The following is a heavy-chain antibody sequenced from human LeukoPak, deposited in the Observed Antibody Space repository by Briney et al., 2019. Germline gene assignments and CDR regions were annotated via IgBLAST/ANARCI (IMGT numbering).Heavy chain of an antibody. CDR1: GFTFNHYG. CDR3: ARDPAGNRGNFDY. D-gene: IGHD6-13*01. CDR2: IWYDGTNK. J-gene: IGHJ4*02. V-gene: IGHV3-33*01. Sequence: GGSLRLSCTASGFTFNHYGMHWVRQAPGRRLEWVAGIWYDGTNKYYADSVKGRLTISRDNSRNTLYLQMNSLRVEDTAMYSCARDPAGNRGNFDYWGQGTLDTVSS.